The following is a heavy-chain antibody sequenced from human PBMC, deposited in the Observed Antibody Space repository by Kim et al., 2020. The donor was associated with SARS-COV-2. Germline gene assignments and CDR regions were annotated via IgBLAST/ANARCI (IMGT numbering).Heavy chain of an antibody. CDR3: ARINYGSGSYYLTPNF. J-gene: IGHJ4*01. Sequence: SETLSLTCTVSGGSISSGDYYWTWIRQPPGKGLEWIGYIYYSGSTYYNPSLKSRLTISLDTYKNQFSLKLSSVTAADTAVYYCARINYGSGSYYLTPNF. CDR2: IYYSGST. CDR1: GGSISSGDYY. D-gene: IGHD3-10*01. V-gene: IGHV4-30-4*01.